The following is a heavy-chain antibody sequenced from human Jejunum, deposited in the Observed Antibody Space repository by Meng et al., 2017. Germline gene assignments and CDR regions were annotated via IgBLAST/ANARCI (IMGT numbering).Heavy chain of an antibody. D-gene: IGHD5-12*01. Sequence: VLLEQSGPGLVKPSGTPSLTCAVAGGSITSDWWNWLRQPPGKGLEWIGEIWHSGASNYHPSLRSRVTISVDKSKNQLSLELASLTAADTAVYYCARGATGTRPFDYWGQGTLVTVSS. CDR3: ARGATGTRPFDY. CDR1: GGSITSDW. J-gene: IGHJ4*02. CDR2: IWHSGAS. V-gene: IGHV4-4*02.